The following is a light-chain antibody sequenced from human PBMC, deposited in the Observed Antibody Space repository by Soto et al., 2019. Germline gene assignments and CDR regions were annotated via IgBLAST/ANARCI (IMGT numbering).Light chain of an antibody. V-gene: IGLV2-14*03. J-gene: IGLJ1*01. CDR1: SSDVGAYNF. Sequence: QSVLTQPASVSGSPGQSITISCNGTSSDVGAYNFVSWHQQHPGKAPKLMIYNVYDRPSGISYRFSGSKSGNTASLTISGLQGEDEADYYCSAYTVSRTYVFGTGTKVTVL. CDR2: NVY. CDR3: SAYTVSRTYV.